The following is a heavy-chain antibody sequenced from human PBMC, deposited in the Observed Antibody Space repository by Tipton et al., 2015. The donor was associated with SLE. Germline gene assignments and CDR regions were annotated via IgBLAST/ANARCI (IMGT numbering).Heavy chain of an antibody. J-gene: IGHJ3*02. CDR1: GGSFSGYY. CDR2: INHSGFT. CDR3: ARRSVVGAFDI. V-gene: IGHV4-34*01. D-gene: IGHD1-26*01. Sequence: TLSLTCAVYGGSFSGYYWNWIRQPQGKGLEWIGEINHSGFTNYNPSLKSRVTISVDTSKNQFSLKLSSVTAADTAVYYCARRSVVGAFDIWGQGTMVTVSS.